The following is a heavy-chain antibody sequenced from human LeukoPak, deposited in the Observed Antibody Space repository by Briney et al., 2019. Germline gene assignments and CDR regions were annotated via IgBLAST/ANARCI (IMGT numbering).Heavy chain of an antibody. Sequence: GASVKVSCKTSGYDFATSGISWVRQAPGQGLEWMGWISGNIGNTNYAQKFQGRVSMTTDKSTTTAYMELRSLRSDDTAVYYCARHLRQFQGLYQENNWFDPWGQGTLVTVSS. CDR2: ISGNIGNT. D-gene: IGHD2-8*01. J-gene: IGHJ5*02. CDR1: GYDFATSG. CDR3: ARHLRQFQGLYQENNWFDP. V-gene: IGHV1-18*01.